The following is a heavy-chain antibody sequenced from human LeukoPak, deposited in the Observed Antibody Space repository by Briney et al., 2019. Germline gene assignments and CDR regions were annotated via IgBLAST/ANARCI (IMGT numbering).Heavy chain of an antibody. CDR2: IYYTGST. V-gene: IGHV4-59*04. CDR3: AKSGGYGLIDK. CDR1: GGSISSYY. D-gene: IGHD1-26*01. Sequence: RPSETLSLTCTVSGGSISSYYWSWIRQPPGKGLEWIGNIYYTGSTYYNVSLNSRVTISIDTSKNLFSLRLNPMTAADTAVYYCAKSGGYGLIDKWGQGTLVTVSS. J-gene: IGHJ4*02.